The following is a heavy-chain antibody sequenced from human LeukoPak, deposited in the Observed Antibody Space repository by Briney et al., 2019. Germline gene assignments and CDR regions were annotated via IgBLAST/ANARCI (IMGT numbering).Heavy chain of an antibody. V-gene: IGHV1-18*04. CDR2: ISAYNGNT. Sequence: ASLKVSCKASGYTFTSYGISCVRQTPEQGRESRGGISAYNGNTNYAQKLQGRVTMTTDTSTSTAYMELRSLRSDDTAVYYCARVEDIVVVPAAMPHENWFDPWGQGTLVTVSS. D-gene: IGHD2-2*01. CDR1: GYTFTSYG. J-gene: IGHJ5*02. CDR3: ARVEDIVVVPAAMPHENWFDP.